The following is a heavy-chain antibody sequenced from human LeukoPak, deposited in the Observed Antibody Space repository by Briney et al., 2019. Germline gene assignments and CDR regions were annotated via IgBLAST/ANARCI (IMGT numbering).Heavy chain of an antibody. CDR1: GGSFSGPY. J-gene: IGHJ5*02. V-gene: IGHV4-34*01. CDR3: ARKEGGELVNTRRWFDP. D-gene: IGHD1-26*01. Sequence: SETLSLTCAVYGGSFSGPYWSWIRQPPGKGLEWTGETNHTGRTYYNPSLKSRVTISVDTSKSQFSLKLTSVTAADTAVYYCARKEGGELVNTRRWFDPWGQGTLVTVSS. CDR2: TNHTGRT.